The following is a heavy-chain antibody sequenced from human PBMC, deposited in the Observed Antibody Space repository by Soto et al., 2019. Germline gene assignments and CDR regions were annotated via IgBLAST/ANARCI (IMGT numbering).Heavy chain of an antibody. Sequence: QVQLQQWGAGLLKPSETLSLTCAVYGGSFSGYYWSWIRQPPGKGLEWIGEINHSGSTNYNPSLKSRVTISVDPSKNQFSLKLSSVTAADTAVYYCARGWGYCTNGVCYASGYFDYWCQGTLVTVSS. V-gene: IGHV4-34*01. CDR1: GGSFSGYY. D-gene: IGHD2-8*01. CDR2: INHSGST. J-gene: IGHJ4*02. CDR3: ARGWGYCTNGVCYASGYFDY.